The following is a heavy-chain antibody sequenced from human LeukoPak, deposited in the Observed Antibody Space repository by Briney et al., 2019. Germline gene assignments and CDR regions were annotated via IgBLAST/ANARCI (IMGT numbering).Heavy chain of an antibody. D-gene: IGHD3-22*01. V-gene: IGHV1-46*01. CDR1: GYTFTGYY. J-gene: IGHJ4*02. Sequence: ASVKVSCKASGYTFTGYYMHWVRQAPGQGLEWMGWINPNSGSTSYAQKFQGRVTMTRDTSTSTVYMELSSLRSEDTAVYYCARDQGDYYDSSGYLDYWGQGTLVTVSS. CDR2: INPNSGST. CDR3: ARDQGDYYDSSGYLDY.